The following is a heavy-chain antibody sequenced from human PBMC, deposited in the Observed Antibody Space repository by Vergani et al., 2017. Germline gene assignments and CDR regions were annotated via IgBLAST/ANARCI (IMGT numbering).Heavy chain of an antibody. D-gene: IGHD3-3*01. CDR2: ISYDGSNN. J-gene: IGHJ4*02. Sequence: QVQLVESGGGVVQPGRSLRLSCAASGFTFSSYGMHWVRQAPGKGLEWVAVISYDGSNNDYADSVKGRFTISRDTSKNTLYLQMNSLRAEDTAVYYCTKDFDFWSGYCTSRDYWGQGTLVTVSA. V-gene: IGHV3-30*18. CDR1: GFTFSSYG. CDR3: TKDFDFWSGYCTSRDY.